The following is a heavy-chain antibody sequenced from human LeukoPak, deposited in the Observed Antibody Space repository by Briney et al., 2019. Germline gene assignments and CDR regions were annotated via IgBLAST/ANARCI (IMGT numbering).Heavy chain of an antibody. V-gene: IGHV3-53*01. CDR1: GFTVNSNY. CDR2: IYSGGST. CDR3: ARLADYYYMDV. J-gene: IGHJ6*03. Sequence: GGSLRLSCAASGFTVNSNYMSWVRQAPGKGLEWVSVIYSGGSTYYADSVKGRFTISRDNSKNTLYLQMNSLRAEDTAVYYCARLADYYYMDVWGKGTTVTISS.